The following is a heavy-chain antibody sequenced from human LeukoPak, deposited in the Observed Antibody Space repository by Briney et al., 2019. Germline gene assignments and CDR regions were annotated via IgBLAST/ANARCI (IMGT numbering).Heavy chain of an antibody. CDR2: INPNSGGT. D-gene: IGHD5-12*01. Sequence: VASVKVSCKASGYIFSGHYIHWVRQAPGQGLEWMGWINPNSGGTNYAQKFQGRVTMTRDTSISTAYMEVTRLRSDDTAVYYCARDARRGYSGYEVFMTRTDCSGDTCISDYWGQGTLVTVSS. J-gene: IGHJ4*02. V-gene: IGHV1-2*02. CDR1: GYIFSGHY. CDR3: ARDARRGYSGYEVFMTRTDCSGDTCISDY.